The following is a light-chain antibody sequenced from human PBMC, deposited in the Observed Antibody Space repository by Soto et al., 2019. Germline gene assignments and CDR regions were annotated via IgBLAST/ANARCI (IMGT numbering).Light chain of an antibody. CDR3: QQYGSSPGT. J-gene: IGKJ1*01. Sequence: EIVLTQSPGTLSLSPGERATLSCRASQSVSSSSLAWYQRKPGQAPRLLIYGASSRATGIPDRFSGSGSGTDFTLTISRLEPEDFAVYYCQQYGSSPGTFGQGTKVEIK. CDR2: GAS. V-gene: IGKV3-20*01. CDR1: QSVSSSS.